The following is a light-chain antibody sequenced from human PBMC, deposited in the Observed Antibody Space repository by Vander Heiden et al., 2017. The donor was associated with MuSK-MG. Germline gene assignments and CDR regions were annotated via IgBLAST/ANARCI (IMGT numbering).Light chain of an antibody. J-gene: IGKJ4*01. CDR1: QSVLHTSNNKNY. V-gene: IGKV4-1*01. CDR2: WAS. CDR3: QQDYRALS. Sequence: DIVMTQSPDSLAVSLGERATINCKSSQSVLHTSNNKNYLAWYQQKPGQPPRLLIHWASTRESGVPDRFSGSGSGTDFTLTISSLQAEDVAVYHWQQDYRALSFGGGTKVEIK.